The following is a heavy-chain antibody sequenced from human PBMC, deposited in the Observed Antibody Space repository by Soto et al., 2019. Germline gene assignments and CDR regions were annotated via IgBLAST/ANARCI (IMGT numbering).Heavy chain of an antibody. J-gene: IGHJ6*02. D-gene: IGHD2-15*01. CDR3: AKDLGPLRLLNYYFYGLDV. V-gene: IGHV3-53*01. CDR1: GFTVSSSY. CDR2: IESGGST. Sequence: GGSLRLSCNASGFTVSSSYMSWVRQAPGMGLEWVAVIESGGSTHYADSVKGRFTISRDNSKNMIYLQLHTLRAEDTAVNYCAKDLGPLRLLNYYFYGLDVWGQGTTVTVSS.